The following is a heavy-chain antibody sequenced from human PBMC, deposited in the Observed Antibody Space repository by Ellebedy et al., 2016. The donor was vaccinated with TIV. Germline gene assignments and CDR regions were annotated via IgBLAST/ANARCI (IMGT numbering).Heavy chain of an antibody. V-gene: IGHV3-30*14. J-gene: IGHJ4*02. CDR2: ISYDGSNK. CDR3: ARDPTSGGSDKGY. D-gene: IGHD3-10*01. Sequence: GGSLRLSXAASGFTFSSYWMHWVRQAPGKGLEWVAVISYDGSNKYYADSVKGRFTISRDNSKNTLYLQMNSLRAEDTAVYYCARDPTSGGSDKGYWGQGTLVTVSS. CDR1: GFTFSSYW.